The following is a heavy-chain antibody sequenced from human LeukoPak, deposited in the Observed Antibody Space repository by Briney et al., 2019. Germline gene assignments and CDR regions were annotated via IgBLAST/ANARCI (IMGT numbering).Heavy chain of an antibody. CDR2: INHSGST. V-gene: IGHV4-34*01. D-gene: IGHD3-22*01. Sequence: SETLSLTCAVYGGSFSGYYWSWIRQPPGKELEWIGEINHSGSTNYNPSLKSRVTISVDTSKNQFSLKLSSVTAADTAVYYCARGDYYDSSGYYNPPFDYWGQGTLVTVSS. CDR1: GGSFSGYY. J-gene: IGHJ4*02. CDR3: ARGDYYDSSGYYNPPFDY.